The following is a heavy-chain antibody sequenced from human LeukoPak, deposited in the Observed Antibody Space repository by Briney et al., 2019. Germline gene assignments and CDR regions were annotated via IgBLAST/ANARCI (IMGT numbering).Heavy chain of an antibody. Sequence: ASVKVSCKASGYTFTSYAMHWVRQAPGQRLEWMGWINAGNGNTKYSQEFQGRVTITRDTSASTAYMELSSLRSEDMAVYYCARDIRSSSWYGFDYWGQGTLVTVSS. CDR3: ARDIRSSSWYGFDY. CDR1: GYTFTSYA. CDR2: INAGNGNT. J-gene: IGHJ4*02. D-gene: IGHD6-13*01. V-gene: IGHV1-3*03.